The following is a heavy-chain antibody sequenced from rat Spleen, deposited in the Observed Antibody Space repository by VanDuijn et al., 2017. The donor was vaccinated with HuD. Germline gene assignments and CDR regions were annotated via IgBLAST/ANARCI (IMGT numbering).Heavy chain of an antibody. CDR1: GFTFNNYW. V-gene: IGHV5-31*01. D-gene: IGHD1-6*01. J-gene: IGHJ2*01. CDR2: ISYDGGST. CDR3: TTDWGRMYTTAY. Sequence: EVQLVESGGGLVQPGRSLKLSCVASGFTFNNYWMTWIRQAPGKGLEWVASISYDGGSTYYRDSVKGRFTISRDNAKSSLYLQMDSLRSEDTATYYCTTDWGRMYTTAYWGQGVMVTVSS.